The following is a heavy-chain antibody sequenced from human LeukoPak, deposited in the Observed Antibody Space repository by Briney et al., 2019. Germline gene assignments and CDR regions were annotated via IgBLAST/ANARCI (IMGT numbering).Heavy chain of an antibody. CDR3: ARTGSGSYHIDY. CDR2: ISSNGGST. Sequence: PGGSLRLSCAASGFTFSYYAMHWVRQAPGKGLEYVSAISSNGGSTYYANSAKGRFTISRDNSKNTLNLQIGSLRPEDMAVYYCARTGSGSYHIDYWGQGTLVTVSS. V-gene: IGHV3-64*01. D-gene: IGHD3-10*01. J-gene: IGHJ4*02. CDR1: GFTFSYYA.